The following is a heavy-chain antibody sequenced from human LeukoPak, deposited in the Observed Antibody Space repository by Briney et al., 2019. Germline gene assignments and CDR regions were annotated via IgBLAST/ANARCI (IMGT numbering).Heavy chain of an antibody. CDR3: ARDSTGTPREY. J-gene: IGHJ4*02. CDR1: GFAVSFNY. CDR2: IYSGDST. D-gene: IGHD1-14*01. V-gene: IGHV3-53*01. Sequence: GGSLRLSCAASGFAVSFNYMSWVRQAPGEGLEWVSIIYSGDSTYYADSVKGRFTISSDNSKNTVYLQMNSLRAEDTALYYCARDSTGTPREYWGQGTLVTVSS.